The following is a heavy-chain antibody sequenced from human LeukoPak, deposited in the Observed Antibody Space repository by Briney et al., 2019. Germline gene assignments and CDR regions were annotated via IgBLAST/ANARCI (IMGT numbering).Heavy chain of an antibody. V-gene: IGHV4-34*01. CDR2: INHSGST. J-gene: IGHJ4*02. D-gene: IGHD2-15*01. CDR1: GGSFSGYY. CDR3: ASLGYCSGGSCYSDRLFDY. Sequence: PSETLSLTCAVYGGSFSGYYWSWIRQPPGKGLEWIGEINHSGSTNYNPSLKSRVTISVDTSKNQFSLKLSSVTAADTAVYYCASLGYCSGGSCYSDRLFDYWGQGTLVTVSS.